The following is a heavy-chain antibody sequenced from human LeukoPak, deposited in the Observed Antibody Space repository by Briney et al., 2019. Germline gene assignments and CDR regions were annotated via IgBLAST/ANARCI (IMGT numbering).Heavy chain of an antibody. D-gene: IGHD3-10*01. J-gene: IGHJ6*03. V-gene: IGHV4-59*01. CDR1: GGSISSYY. CDR3: ARVEEGYGSGRRENYYYYYMDV. Sequence: SETLSLTCTVSGGSISSYYWSWIRQPPGKGLEWIGYIYYSGSTNYNTSLTSRVTISVDTSKNQFSLKLASVTAADTAVYYCARVEEGYGSGRRENYYYYYMDVWGKGTTVTISS. CDR2: IYYSGST.